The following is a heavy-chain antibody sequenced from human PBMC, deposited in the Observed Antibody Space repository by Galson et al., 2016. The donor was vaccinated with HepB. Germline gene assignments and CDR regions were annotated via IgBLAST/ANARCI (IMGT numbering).Heavy chain of an antibody. Sequence: ETLSLTCTVSGASISNNYWWSWVRQSPEKGLEWLGEIYQSGTANYNPSFTRRATISVDTSKNQISLRLDSVTAADTAVYYCARGTLGTTATMAFDYWGQGTLVSVSS. V-gene: IGHV4-4*02. J-gene: IGHJ4*02. CDR3: ARGTLGTTATMAFDY. D-gene: IGHD1-26*01. CDR1: GASISNNYW. CDR2: IYQSGTA.